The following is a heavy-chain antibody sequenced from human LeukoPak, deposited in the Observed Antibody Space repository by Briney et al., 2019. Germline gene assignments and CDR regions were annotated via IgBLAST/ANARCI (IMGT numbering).Heavy chain of an antibody. CDR2: IYYSGST. D-gene: IGHD3-22*01. J-gene: IGHJ4*02. CDR3: AREAMIVVVISGGNPNFDY. V-gene: IGHV4-59*12. CDR1: GASISSYY. Sequence: TSETLSLTCTVPGASISSYYWSWIRQPPGKGLEWFGYIYYSGSTNYNPPLKSRVTISVDTSKNQFSLKLSSVTAADTAVYSCAREAMIVVVISGGNPNFDYWGQGTLVTVSS.